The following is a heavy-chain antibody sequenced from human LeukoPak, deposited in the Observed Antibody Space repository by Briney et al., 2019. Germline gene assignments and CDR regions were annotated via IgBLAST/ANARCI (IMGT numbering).Heavy chain of an antibody. CDR3: ASRYYYDSSEDI. D-gene: IGHD3-22*01. J-gene: IGHJ3*02. CDR1: GGTFSSYA. Sequence: SVKVSCKASGGTFSSYAISWVRQAPGQGLEWMGRIIPIFGKANYAQKFQGRVTITTDESTSTAYMELSSLRSEDTAVYYCASRYYYDSSEDIWGQGTMVTVSS. CDR2: IIPIFGKA. V-gene: IGHV1-69*05.